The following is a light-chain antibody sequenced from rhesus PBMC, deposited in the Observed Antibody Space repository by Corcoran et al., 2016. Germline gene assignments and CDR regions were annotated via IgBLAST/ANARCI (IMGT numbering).Light chain of an antibody. J-gene: IGKJ2*01. CDR2: AAS. V-gene: IGKV1-59*01. Sequence: AIQMTQSPSSLSASVGDKVTITCRASQSIGSNLAWYQVKPGNVPKLLIYAASTLHSGVPSRFSGSGSWTDFTLAISSLQPGDVATYYCQKCDSAPYSFGQGTKVEI. CDR3: QKCDSAPYS. CDR1: QSIGSN.